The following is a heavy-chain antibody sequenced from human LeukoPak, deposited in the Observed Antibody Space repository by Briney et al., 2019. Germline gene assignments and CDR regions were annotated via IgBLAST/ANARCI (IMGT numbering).Heavy chain of an antibody. CDR3: ARDLEFLLDY. D-gene: IGHD3-3*01. Sequence: AGGSLRLSCAASGFTFSNYAMHWVHQAPGKGLEWVAVISYDGSNKYYADSVKGRFTISRDNSKNTLFLQMNSLRAEDTATYYCARDLEFLLDYWGQGTLVTVSS. J-gene: IGHJ4*02. CDR2: ISYDGSNK. CDR1: GFTFSNYA. V-gene: IGHV3-30-3*01.